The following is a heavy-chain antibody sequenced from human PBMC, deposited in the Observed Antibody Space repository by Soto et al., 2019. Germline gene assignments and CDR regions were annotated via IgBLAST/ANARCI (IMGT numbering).Heavy chain of an antibody. CDR3: ARGRSPYYYYYYMDV. V-gene: IGHV1-69*02. CDR2: IIPILGIA. CDR1: GGTFSSYT. J-gene: IGHJ6*03. Sequence: SVKVSCKASGGTFSSYTISWVRQAPGQGLEWMGRIIPILGIANYAQKFQGRVTITADKSTSTAYMELSSLRSEDTAVYYCARGRSPYYYYYYMDVWGKGTTVTVSS. D-gene: IGHD1-26*01.